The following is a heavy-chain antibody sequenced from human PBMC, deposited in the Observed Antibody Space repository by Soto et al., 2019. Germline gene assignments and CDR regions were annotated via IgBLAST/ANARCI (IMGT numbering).Heavy chain of an antibody. D-gene: IGHD3-3*01. J-gene: IGHJ3*02. CDR3: ARDEEWVGVVTLNAFDI. Sequence: GGSLRLSCAASGFTFSSYSMNWVRQAPGKGLEWVSYISSSSSTIYYADSVKGRFTISRDNAKNSLYLQMNSLRDEDTAVYYCARDEEWVGVVTLNAFDIWGQGTMVTVSS. V-gene: IGHV3-48*02. CDR1: GFTFSSYS. CDR2: ISSSSSTI.